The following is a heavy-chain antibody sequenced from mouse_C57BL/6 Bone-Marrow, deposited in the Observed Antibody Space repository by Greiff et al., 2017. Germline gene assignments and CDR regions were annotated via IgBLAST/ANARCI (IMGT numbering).Heavy chain of an antibody. Sequence: QVQLKESGAELMKPGASVKLSCKATGYTFTGYWIEWVKQRPGHGLEWIGEILPGSGSTNYNEKFKGKATFTADTSSNTAYMQLSSRTTEESAIYYCSRWGYAMDYWGQGTSVTVSS. CDR1: GYTFTGYW. CDR3: SRWGYAMDY. CDR2: ILPGSGST. J-gene: IGHJ4*01. V-gene: IGHV1-9*01.